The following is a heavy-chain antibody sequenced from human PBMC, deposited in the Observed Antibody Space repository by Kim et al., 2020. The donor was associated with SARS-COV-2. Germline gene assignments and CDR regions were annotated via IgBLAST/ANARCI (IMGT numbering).Heavy chain of an antibody. CDR2: IIPIFGTA. Sequence: SVKVSCKASGGTFSSYAISWVRQAPGQGLEWMGGIIPIFGTANYAQKFQGRVTITADESTSTAYMELSSLRSEDTAVYYCARAELRLLIYYYYGMDVWGQVTTVTVSS. D-gene: IGHD2-15*01. V-gene: IGHV1-69*13. J-gene: IGHJ6*02. CDR3: ARAELRLLIYYYYGMDV. CDR1: GGTFSSYA.